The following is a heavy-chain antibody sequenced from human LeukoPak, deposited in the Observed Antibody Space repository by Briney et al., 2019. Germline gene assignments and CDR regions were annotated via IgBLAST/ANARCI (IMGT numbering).Heavy chain of an antibody. Sequence: GASVKVSCKASGYTFTGYYMHWVRQAPGQGLEWMGIIDPSGGSTRYAQKLQERVTMTRDTSTSTVYMELSSLRSEDTAVYYCARLSQQTFDIWGQGTLVTVSS. CDR1: GYTFTGYY. V-gene: IGHV1-46*01. CDR3: ARLSQQTFDI. CDR2: IDPSGGST. J-gene: IGHJ3*02.